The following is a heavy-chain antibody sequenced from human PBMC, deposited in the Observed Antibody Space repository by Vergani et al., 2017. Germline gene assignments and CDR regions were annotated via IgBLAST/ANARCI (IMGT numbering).Heavy chain of an antibody. CDR3: AXSPRYYYDSSGYQTFDY. CDR1: GGSISSSSYY. V-gene: IGHV4-39*01. J-gene: IGHJ4*02. D-gene: IGHD3-22*01. Sequence: QLQLQESGPGLVKPSETLSLTCTVSGGSISSSSYYWGWIRQPPGKGLEWIGSIYYSGSTYYNPSLKSRVTISVDTSKNQFSLKLSSVTAADTAVYYCAXSPRYYYDSSGYQTFDYWGQGTLVTVSS. CDR2: IYYSGST.